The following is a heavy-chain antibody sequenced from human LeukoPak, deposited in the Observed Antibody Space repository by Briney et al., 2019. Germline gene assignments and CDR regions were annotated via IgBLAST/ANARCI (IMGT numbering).Heavy chain of an antibody. D-gene: IGHD1-26*01. V-gene: IGHV1-8*01. Sequence: GASVKVSCKASGYIFANHDITWVRQATGQGLEWMGWMNPNSGNTGFAQNFRGRVTVTSNSAMNTAYLELSSLRSEDTAVYYCARGIRNELYSDFWGQGTLITVSS. CDR3: ARGIRNELYSDF. CDR1: GYIFANHD. CDR2: MNPNSGNT. J-gene: IGHJ4*02.